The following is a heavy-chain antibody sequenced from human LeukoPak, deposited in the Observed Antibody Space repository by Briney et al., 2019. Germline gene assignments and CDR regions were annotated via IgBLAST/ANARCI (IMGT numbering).Heavy chain of an antibody. D-gene: IGHD6-13*01. CDR1: GYSSTNYG. CDR3: ARDVGITVADSFDP. J-gene: IGHJ5*02. CDR2: IHVYRGNT. Sequence: ASVKVSCKASGYSSTNYGISWVRQAPGQGLEWMGWIHVYRGNTNYAQKFQGRVTMTTDTSTSTVYMEVRGLRSDDTAMYYCARDVGITVADSFDPWGQGTLVTVSS. V-gene: IGHV1-18*01.